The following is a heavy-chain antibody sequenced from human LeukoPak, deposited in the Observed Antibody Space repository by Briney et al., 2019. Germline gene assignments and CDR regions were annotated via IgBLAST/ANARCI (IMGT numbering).Heavy chain of an antibody. V-gene: IGHV3-23*01. CDR2: ISGSGGST. CDR3: AKVGYYDSSGYGGYFDY. Sequence: GGSLRLSCAASGFTFSSYAMSWVRQAPGKGLEWVSAISGSGGSTYYADSVKGRFTISRDNSKNTLYLQMNSLRAEGTAVYYCAKVGYYDSSGYGGYFDYWGQGTLVTVSS. D-gene: IGHD3-22*01. J-gene: IGHJ4*02. CDR1: GFTFSSYA.